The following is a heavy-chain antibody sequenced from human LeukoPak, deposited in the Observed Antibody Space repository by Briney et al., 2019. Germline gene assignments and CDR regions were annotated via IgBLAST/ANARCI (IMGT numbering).Heavy chain of an antibody. Sequence: SETLSLTYTVSGGSISSYYWSWIRQPPGKGLEWIGYIYYSGSTNYNPSLKSRVTITVDTSKSQFSLKLSSVSDADTAVYYCARGGIQLWLYVLDYWGQGTLVTVSS. V-gene: IGHV4-59*01. CDR1: GGSISSYY. J-gene: IGHJ4*02. D-gene: IGHD5-18*01. CDR2: IYYSGST. CDR3: ARGGIQLWLYVLDY.